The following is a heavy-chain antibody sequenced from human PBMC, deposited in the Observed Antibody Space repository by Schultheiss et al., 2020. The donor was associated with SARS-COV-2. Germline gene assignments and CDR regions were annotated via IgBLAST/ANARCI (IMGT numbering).Heavy chain of an antibody. D-gene: IGHD3-3*01. J-gene: IGHJ5*02. V-gene: IGHV4-34*01. CDR3: ARGRTYYDFWRRFDP. Sequence: GSLRLSCAASGFTFSSYAMHWIRQPPGKGLEWIGEINHSGSTNYNPSLKSRVTISVDTSKNQFSLKLSSVTAADTAVYYCARGRTYYDFWRRFDPWGQGTLVTVSS. CDR2: INHSGST. CDR1: GFTFSSYA.